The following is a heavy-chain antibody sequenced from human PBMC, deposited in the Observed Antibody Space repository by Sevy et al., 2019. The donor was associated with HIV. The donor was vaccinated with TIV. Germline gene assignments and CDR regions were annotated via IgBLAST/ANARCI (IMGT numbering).Heavy chain of an antibody. J-gene: IGHJ4*02. CDR2: VSYDGSKK. D-gene: IGHD2-2*01. Sequence: GGSLRLSCVASGFTFSNYAIHWVRQAPGKGLEWVAVVSYDGSKKYYADSVKGRFTISRDNSKNTLYLQMNSLRVEDTAVYYCARDRSTTWINYFFDFWGQGTLVTVSS. CDR3: ARDRSTTWINYFFDF. V-gene: IGHV3-30*01. CDR1: GFTFSNYA.